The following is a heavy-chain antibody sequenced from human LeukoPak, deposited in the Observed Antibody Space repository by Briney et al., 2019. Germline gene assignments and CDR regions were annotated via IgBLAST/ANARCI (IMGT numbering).Heavy chain of an antibody. CDR3: ARGDDYSTFDY. CDR2: INSAGSIT. V-gene: IGHV3-74*01. D-gene: IGHD4-11*01. J-gene: IGHJ4*02. Sequence: PGGSLSLSCAASGFTLSNYWMHWVRQGPGKGLVWVSRINSAGSITNYADSVKGRFTISRDNDKNTVYLQMNSLRAEDTAVYYCARGDDYSTFDYSGQGTLVTVSS. CDR1: GFTLSNYW.